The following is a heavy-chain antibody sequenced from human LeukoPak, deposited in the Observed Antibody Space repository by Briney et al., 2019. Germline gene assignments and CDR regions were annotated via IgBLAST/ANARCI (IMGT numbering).Heavy chain of an antibody. CDR2: ISGSGGST. V-gene: IGHV3-23*01. D-gene: IGHD2-15*01. Sequence: GGSLRLSCAASGFTFSSYAMSWVRQAPGKGLEWVSAISGSGGSTYYADSVKGRFTISRDNSKNTLYLQMNSLRAEDTAVYYCARGPTSRGVAFDYWGQGTLVTVSS. CDR3: ARGPTSRGVAFDY. J-gene: IGHJ4*02. CDR1: GFTFSSYA.